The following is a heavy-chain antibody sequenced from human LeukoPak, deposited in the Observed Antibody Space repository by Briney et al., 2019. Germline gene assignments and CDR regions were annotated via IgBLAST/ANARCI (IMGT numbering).Heavy chain of an antibody. CDR1: GGSISSSSYY. D-gene: IGHD2-2*01. CDR2: IYYSGST. Sequence: SETLSLTCTVSGGSISSSSYYWGWIRQPPGKGLEWIGSIYYSGSTYYNPSLKSRVTMSVDTSKNQFSLKLSSVTAADTAVYYCARDTPHWSGGSSTSLYYMDVWGKGTTVTVSS. V-gene: IGHV4-39*07. J-gene: IGHJ6*03. CDR3: ARDTPHWSGGSSTSLYYMDV.